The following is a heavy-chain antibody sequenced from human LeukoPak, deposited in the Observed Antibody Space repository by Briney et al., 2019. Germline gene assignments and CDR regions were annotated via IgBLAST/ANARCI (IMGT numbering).Heavy chain of an antibody. CDR1: GGSISSYY. CDR3: AREGTARYYHGMDV. CDR2: IHYSGST. V-gene: IGHV4-59*01. D-gene: IGHD6-6*01. Sequence: SETLSLTCTVSGGSISSYYWSWIRQPPGKGLEWIGYIHYSGSTNYNPSPKSRVTISVDTSKNQFSLKVSSVTAADTAVYYCAREGTARYYHGMDVWGQGITVTVSS. J-gene: IGHJ6*02.